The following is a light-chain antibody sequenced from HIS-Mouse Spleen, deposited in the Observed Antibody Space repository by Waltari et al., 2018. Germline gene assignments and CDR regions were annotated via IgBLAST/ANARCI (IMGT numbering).Light chain of an antibody. CDR1: SGINVGTYR. Sequence: QAVLTQPSSLSASPGASSSLTCTLRSGINVGTYRIYWYHQNPGSPPQYLLRYKSDSDKQQGSGVPSRCSGSKDASANAGILLISGLQSEDEADYYCMIWHSSAWVFGGGTKLTVL. CDR2: YKSDSDK. CDR3: MIWHSSAWV. J-gene: IGLJ3*02. V-gene: IGLV5-45*03.